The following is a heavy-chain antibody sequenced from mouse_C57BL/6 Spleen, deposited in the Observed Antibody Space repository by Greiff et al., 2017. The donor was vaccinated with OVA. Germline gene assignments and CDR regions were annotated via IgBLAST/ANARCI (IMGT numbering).Heavy chain of an antibody. J-gene: IGHJ2*01. CDR3: ARWDGTGYFDY. CDR1: GYAFSSYW. V-gene: IGHV1-80*01. Sequence: VKLMESGAELVKPGASVKISCKASGYAFSSYWMNWVKQRPGKGLEWIGQIYPGDGDTNYNGKFKGKATLTADKSSSTAYMQLSSLTSEDSAVYFCARWDGTGYFDYWGQGTTLTVSS. CDR2: IYPGDGDT. D-gene: IGHD4-1*01.